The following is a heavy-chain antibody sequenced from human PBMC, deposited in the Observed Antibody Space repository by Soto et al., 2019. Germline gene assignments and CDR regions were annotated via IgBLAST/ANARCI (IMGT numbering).Heavy chain of an antibody. J-gene: IGHJ4*02. CDR3: ARDQDY. CDR2: ISSSSGVI. CDR1: GFTFSSYS. V-gene: IGHV3-48*01. Sequence: EGQLVESGGGLVQPGGSLRLSCAASGFTFSSYSMNWVRQAPGKGLEWVSYISSSSGVIYYADSVKGRFTISRDNAKNSLYLQMNSLRAEDTAVYYCARDQDYWGQGTLVTVSS.